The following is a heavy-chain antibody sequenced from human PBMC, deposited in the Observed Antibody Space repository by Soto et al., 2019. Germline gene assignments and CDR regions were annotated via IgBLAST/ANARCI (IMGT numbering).Heavy chain of an antibody. Sequence: EVQLLESGGGLVQPGGSLRLSCGVSGFTFNDFEMNWVRQAPGKGLEWLAYIDGSGTTKKYADSVRGRFTSSRDNPNNSLFLQMSSLSAADTSIYYCARGFGRFNYWGEGTLVSVSS. J-gene: IGHJ4*02. V-gene: IGHV3-48*03. CDR2: IDGSGTTK. D-gene: IGHD3-10*01. CDR1: GFTFNDFE. CDR3: ARGFGRFNY.